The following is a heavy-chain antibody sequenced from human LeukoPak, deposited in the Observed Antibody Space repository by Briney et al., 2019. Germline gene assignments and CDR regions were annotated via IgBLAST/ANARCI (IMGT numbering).Heavy chain of an antibody. V-gene: IGHV1-69*13. CDR1: GGTFSSYA. D-gene: IGHD3-10*01. Sequence: ASVKVSCKASGGTFSSYAISWVRQAPGQGLEWMGGIIPIFGTANYAQKFQGRVTITADESTSTAYMELSSLRSEDTVVYYCASGGDYYGSGANWGQGTLVTVSS. CDR3: ASGGDYYGSGAN. J-gene: IGHJ4*02. CDR2: IIPIFGTA.